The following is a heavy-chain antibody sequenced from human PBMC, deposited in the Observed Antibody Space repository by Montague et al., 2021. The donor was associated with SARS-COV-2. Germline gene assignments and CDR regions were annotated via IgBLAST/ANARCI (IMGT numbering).Heavy chain of an antibody. V-gene: IGHV4-39*07. Sequence: SETLPLTCTVSGGSISSSSYYWGWIRQPPGKGLEWIGSIYYSGXTXYXXXXKXRVTISVDMSKNQFSLKLSSVTAADTAVYYCARVGRQQLVRLSGMDVWGQGTTVTVSS. CDR2: IYYSGXT. J-gene: IGHJ6*02. CDR3: ARVGRQQLVRLSGMDV. D-gene: IGHD6-13*01. CDR1: GGSISSSSYY.